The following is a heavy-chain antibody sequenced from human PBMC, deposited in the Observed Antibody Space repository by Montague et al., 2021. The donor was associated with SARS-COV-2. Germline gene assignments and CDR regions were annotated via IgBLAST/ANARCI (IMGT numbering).Heavy chain of an antibody. J-gene: IGHJ6*02. CDR1: GFTFGDYG. CDR2: INWNGGST. V-gene: IGHV3-20*04. D-gene: IGHD2-2*01. CDR3: ARDRDCGSTSCSPGLYCYYGMDV. Sequence: SLRLSCAASGFTFGDYGMSWVRQAPGKGLEWVSGINWNGGSTGYADPVKGRFTISRDNAKNSLYLQMNSLRAEDTALYYCARDRDCGSTSCSPGLYCYYGMDVWGQGTTVTVSS.